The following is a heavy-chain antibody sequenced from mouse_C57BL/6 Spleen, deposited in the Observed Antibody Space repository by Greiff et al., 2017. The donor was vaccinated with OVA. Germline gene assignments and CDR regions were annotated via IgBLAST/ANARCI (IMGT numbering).Heavy chain of an antibody. CDR2: INYDGSST. J-gene: IGHJ4*01. Sequence: EVKVVESEGGLVQPGSSMKLSCTASGFTFSDYYMAWVRQVPEKGLEWVANINYDGSSTYYLDSLKSRFIISRDNAKNILYLQMSSLKSEYTATYYCARGNYDYDDYAMDYWGQGTSVTVSS. CDR1: GFTFSDYY. V-gene: IGHV5-16*01. D-gene: IGHD2-4*01. CDR3: ARGNYDYDDYAMDY.